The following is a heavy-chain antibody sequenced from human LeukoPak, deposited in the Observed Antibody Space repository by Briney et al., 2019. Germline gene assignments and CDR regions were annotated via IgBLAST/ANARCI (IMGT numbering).Heavy chain of an antibody. CDR2: ISGSGGST. CDR1: GFTFSSYA. D-gene: IGHD3-3*01. J-gene: IGHJ4*02. Sequence: GGSLRLSCAASGFTFSSYAMSWVRQAPGKGLEWVSAISGSGGSTYYADSVKGRFTISRDNSKNTLYLQMNSLRAEDTAVYYCAKDTIFGVVIMQFLDYWGQGTLVTVSS. V-gene: IGHV3-23*01. CDR3: AKDTIFGVVIMQFLDY.